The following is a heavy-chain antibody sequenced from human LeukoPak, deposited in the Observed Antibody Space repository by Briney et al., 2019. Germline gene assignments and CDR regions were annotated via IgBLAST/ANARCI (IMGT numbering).Heavy chain of an antibody. Sequence: GGSLRLSCAVSGFTFSNYAMTWVRQAPGKGLEWVSAISGSGDNTYYADSVKGRFTVSRDNSKNTLYVQMKSLRAEDTAVYYCAKDFVVVPGNVNYFDSWGQGTLVTVSS. J-gene: IGHJ4*02. CDR3: AKDFVVVPGNVNYFDS. CDR1: GFTFSNYA. V-gene: IGHV3-23*01. D-gene: IGHD2-21*02. CDR2: ISGSGDNT.